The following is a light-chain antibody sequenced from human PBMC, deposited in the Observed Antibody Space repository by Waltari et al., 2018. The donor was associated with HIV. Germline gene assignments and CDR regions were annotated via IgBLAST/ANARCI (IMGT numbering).Light chain of an antibody. V-gene: IGKV1-39*01. CDR1: QTFNTY. Sequence: DIQMTQSPSSLSASVGDRVSITCRASQTFNTYLNWYQQKPGKAPKLLIYATSTLQTGVPLRFSGRGSGTEFTLTIRSLQPEGFATLHLPQSHTNPRTFGRGTKVEVK. CDR2: ATS. J-gene: IGKJ4*02. CDR3: PQSHTNPRT.